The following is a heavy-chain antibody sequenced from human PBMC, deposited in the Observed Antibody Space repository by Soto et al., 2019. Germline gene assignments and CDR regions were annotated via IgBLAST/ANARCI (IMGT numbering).Heavy chain of an antibody. CDR3: AKDRSYDFWSGPTDY. V-gene: IGHV3-9*01. Sequence: PGGSLSLSCAASGFTFDDYAMHWVRQAPGKGLEWVSGISWNSGSIGYADSVKGRFTISRDNAKNSLYLQMNSLRAEDTALYYCAKDRSYDFWSGPTDYWGQGTLVTVSS. CDR1: GFTFDDYA. CDR2: ISWNSGSI. D-gene: IGHD3-3*01. J-gene: IGHJ4*02.